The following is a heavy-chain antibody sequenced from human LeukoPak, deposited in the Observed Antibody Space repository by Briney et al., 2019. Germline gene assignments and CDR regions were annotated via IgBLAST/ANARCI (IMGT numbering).Heavy chain of an antibody. J-gene: IGHJ4*02. V-gene: IGHV3-74*01. CDR1: GFTFSSYW. CDR3: ARDRNTGSSYENLFEY. D-gene: IGHD1-26*01. Sequence: GGSLRLSCAASGFTFSSYWMHWVRQAPGKGLVWVSRISTDGSSTKHADFVEGRFTISRDNAKNTLYLQMSTLRAEDTSVYYCARDRNTGSSYENLFEYWGQGSLVTVSS. CDR2: ISTDGSST.